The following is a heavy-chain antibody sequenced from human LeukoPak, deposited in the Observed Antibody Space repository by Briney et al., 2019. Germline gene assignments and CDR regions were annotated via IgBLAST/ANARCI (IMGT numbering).Heavy chain of an antibody. V-gene: IGHV3-23*01. CDR1: GFTFSTSA. Sequence: GGSLRLSCAASGFTFSTSAMTWVRQAPGKGLEWVSLISGSGGYTFYADSVKGRFTMSRDNSKNTVYLQMNSLRVEDTAVYYCTTDWDRITYKVGDHWGQGTLVTVSS. CDR3: TTDWDRITYKVGDH. D-gene: IGHD3-16*01. J-gene: IGHJ4*02. CDR2: ISGSGGYT.